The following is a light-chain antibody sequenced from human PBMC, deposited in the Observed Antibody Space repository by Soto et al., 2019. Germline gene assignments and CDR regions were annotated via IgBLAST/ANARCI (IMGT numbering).Light chain of an antibody. Sequence: EIVMTQSPATLSVSPGERATLSCRASQSVSSNLAWYQQKPCQAPRLLIYGASTRATGIPASFSGSGSGKEFTLTISSLQSEDFAVYYCQQYNNWLITFGQGTRLEIK. CDR3: QQYNNWLIT. CDR1: QSVSSN. J-gene: IGKJ5*01. CDR2: GAS. V-gene: IGKV3-15*01.